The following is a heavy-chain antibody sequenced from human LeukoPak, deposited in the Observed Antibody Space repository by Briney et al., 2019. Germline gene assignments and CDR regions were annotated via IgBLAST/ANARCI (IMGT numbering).Heavy chain of an antibody. D-gene: IGHD5-24*01. CDR1: GGSISSYY. J-gene: IGHJ3*02. CDR2: IYYSGST. Sequence: SETLSLTCTVSGGSISSYYWSWIRQPPGKGLEWIGYIYYSGSTNYNPSLKSRVTISVDTSKNQFSLKLSSVTAADTAVYYCARHPVVNRGYNSGAFDIWGQGTMVTVSS. V-gene: IGHV4-59*08. CDR3: ARHPVVNRGYNSGAFDI.